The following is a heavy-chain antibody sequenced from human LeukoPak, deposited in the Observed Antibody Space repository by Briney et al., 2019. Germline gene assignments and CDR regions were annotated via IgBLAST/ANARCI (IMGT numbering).Heavy chain of an antibody. Sequence: GGSLKIPFKGSGYSFTRYCIGWGRQMPGKGVWVRGIIYPGESDTRYSPSFQGQVTISADKSISNDYLQWSRLKASDTAMYYCARRVRRTGTTDFDYWGQGTLVTVSS. V-gene: IGHV5-51*01. CDR3: ARRVRRTGTTDFDY. CDR2: IYPGESDT. D-gene: IGHD1-1*01. CDR1: GYSFTRYC. J-gene: IGHJ4*02.